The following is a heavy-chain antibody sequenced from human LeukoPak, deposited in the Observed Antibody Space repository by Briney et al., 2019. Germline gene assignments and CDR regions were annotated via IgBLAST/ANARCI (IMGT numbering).Heavy chain of an antibody. V-gene: IGHV3-30*05. J-gene: IGHJ4*02. Sequence: GGSLRLFCAASGFTFSSYSMNWVRQAPGKGLEWVAVISYDGSHKSYADSVKGRFTISRDSSKNTLYLQMNSLRPEDTAVYYCARARPSTWIDYWGQGTLVTASS. CDR2: ISYDGSHK. CDR3: ARARPSTWIDY. D-gene: IGHD5-12*01. CDR1: GFTFSSYS.